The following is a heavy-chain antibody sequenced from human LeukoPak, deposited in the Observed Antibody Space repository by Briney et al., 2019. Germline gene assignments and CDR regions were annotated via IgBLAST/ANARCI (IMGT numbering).Heavy chain of an antibody. CDR2: INNRGST. CDR3: ARDRFCSDGVCFKGTFDF. V-gene: IGHV4-34*01. CDR1: GGSFSGHY. D-gene: IGHD2-8*01. Sequence: PSETLSLTCGVSGGSFSGHYWNWIRQRPGKGLEWIGAINNRGSTSYNPSLKSAVTISVDPSKNQFSLKVHSVTAADTAIYYCARDRFCSDGVCFKGTFDFWGLGTLVIVSP. J-gene: IGHJ4*02.